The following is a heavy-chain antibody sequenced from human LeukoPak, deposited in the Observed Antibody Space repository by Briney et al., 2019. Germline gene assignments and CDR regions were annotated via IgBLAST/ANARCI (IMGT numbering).Heavy chain of an antibody. D-gene: IGHD6-13*01. J-gene: IGHJ4*02. CDR3: ARAVEGIAAVSFDY. Sequence: ASVTVSCKAYRYTFTGYYMHWVRQAPGQGLEWMGWISPNSGDAKYAQKFQGRVTMTRDTSISTAYMELSRLRSDDTAVYYCARAVEGIAAVSFDYWGQGTLVTVSS. CDR2: ISPNSGDA. V-gene: IGHV1-2*02. CDR1: RYTFTGYY.